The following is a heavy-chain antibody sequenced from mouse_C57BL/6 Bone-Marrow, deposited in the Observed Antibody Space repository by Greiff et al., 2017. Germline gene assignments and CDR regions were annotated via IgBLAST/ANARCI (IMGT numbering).Heavy chain of an antibody. V-gene: IGHV1-47*01. Sequence: VQLVESGAELVKPGASVKMSCKASGYTFTTYPIEWMKQNHGKSLEWIGNFHPYNDDTKYNEKFKGKATLTVEQSSSTVFLELSRLTSDDSAVYYRARGGNYGGYYFDYWGQGTTLTVSS. CDR2: FHPYNDDT. CDR1: GYTFTTYP. J-gene: IGHJ2*01. D-gene: IGHD2-1*01. CDR3: ARGGNYGGYYFDY.